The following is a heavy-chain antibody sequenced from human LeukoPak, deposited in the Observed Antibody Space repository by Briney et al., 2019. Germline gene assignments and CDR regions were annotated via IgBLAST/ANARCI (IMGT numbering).Heavy chain of an antibody. Sequence: ASVEVSCKASGYTFTSYGISWVRQAPGQGLEWMGWISAYNGNTNYAQKLQGRATMTTDTSTNTAYMDLRSLSSDDTAVYYCARVGQYCSSISCFDYWGQGTLVTVSS. CDR2: ISAYNGNT. CDR1: GYTFTSYG. J-gene: IGHJ4*02. CDR3: ARVGQYCSSISCFDY. V-gene: IGHV1-18*01. D-gene: IGHD2-2*01.